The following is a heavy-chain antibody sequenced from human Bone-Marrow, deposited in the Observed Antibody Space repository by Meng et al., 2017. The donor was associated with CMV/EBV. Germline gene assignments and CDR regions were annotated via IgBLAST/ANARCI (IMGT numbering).Heavy chain of an antibody. CDR1: GYTFTSYG. Sequence: ASVKVSCKASGYTFTSYGISWVRQAPGQGLEWMGWISAYNGNTNYAQKLQGRVTMTTDTSTSTAYMELRSLRSDDTAVYYCARDDQQVAHYDFWGGYSSGGVDYWGQGTLVTVSS. J-gene: IGHJ4*02. CDR3: ARDDQQVAHYDFWGGYSSGGVDY. V-gene: IGHV1-18*01. D-gene: IGHD3-3*01. CDR2: ISAYNGNT.